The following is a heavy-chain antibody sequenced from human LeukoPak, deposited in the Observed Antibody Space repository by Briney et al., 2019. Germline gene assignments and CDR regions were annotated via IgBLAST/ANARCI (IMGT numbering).Heavy chain of an antibody. Sequence: SVKVSCKASGGTFISYAISWVRQAPGQGLEWMGGIIPIFGTANYAQKFQGRVTITADESASTAYMELSSLRSEDTAVYYCARVMTLVDTAMFGYFDYWGQGTLVTVSS. V-gene: IGHV1-69*13. J-gene: IGHJ4*02. CDR3: ARVMTLVDTAMFGYFDY. CDR2: IIPIFGTA. CDR1: GGTFISYA. D-gene: IGHD5-18*01.